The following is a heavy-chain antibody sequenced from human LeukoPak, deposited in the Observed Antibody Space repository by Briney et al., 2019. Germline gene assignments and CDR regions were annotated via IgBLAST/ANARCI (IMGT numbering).Heavy chain of an antibody. CDR2: ISGSGGST. CDR1: GFTFSSYA. J-gene: IGHJ4*02. V-gene: IGHV3-23*01. D-gene: IGHD2/OR15-2a*01. Sequence: GGSLRLSCAASGFTFSSYAMSWVRQAPGKGLEWVSAISGSGGSTYYADSVKGRFTISRDNSKNTLYLQMNSLRAEDTALYFCARDKVSVIPALDYWGQGTLVIVSS. CDR3: ARDKVSVIPALDY.